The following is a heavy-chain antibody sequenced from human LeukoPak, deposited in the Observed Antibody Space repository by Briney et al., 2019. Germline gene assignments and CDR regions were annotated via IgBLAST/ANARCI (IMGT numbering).Heavy chain of an antibody. J-gene: IGHJ3*01. CDR2: IYNSGST. D-gene: IGHD3-16*01. Sequence: SETLSLTCTVSGGSISSHYWSWIRQPPGKGLEWIGYIYNSGSTNYNPSLKSRVTISLDTSKGQFSLKLTSVTAADTAVYFCARDDYGVFDAFDVWGQGTVVTVSS. V-gene: IGHV4-59*08. CDR3: ARDDYGVFDAFDV. CDR1: GGSISSHY.